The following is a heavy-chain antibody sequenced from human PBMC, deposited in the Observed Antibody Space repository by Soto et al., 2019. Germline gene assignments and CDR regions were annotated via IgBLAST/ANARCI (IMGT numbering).Heavy chain of an antibody. D-gene: IGHD5-18*01. J-gene: IGHJ3*01. CDR2: ISADGDTK. CDR3: LGGIGYSYGYHAFDL. V-gene: IGHV3-30-3*01. Sequence: QLQLVESGGGVVQPGRSLRLSCAASGFTFSRNILHWVRQAPGKGLEWLAFISADGDTKYYADSVKGRFTISRDNSKNKRYLQMNSLRREDTSVYYCLGGIGYSYGYHAFDLWGQGTMVTVSS. CDR1: GFTFSRNI.